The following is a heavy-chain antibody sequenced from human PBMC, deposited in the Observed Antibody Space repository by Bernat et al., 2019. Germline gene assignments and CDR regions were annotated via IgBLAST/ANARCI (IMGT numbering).Heavy chain of an antibody. CDR1: GFTFSSYA. Sequence: QVQLVESGGGVVQPGRSLRLSCAASGFTFSSYAMHWVRQAPGKGLEWVAVISYDGSNKYYADSVEGRFTISRDNSKNTLYLQMNSLRAEDTAVYYCARTGNHRGTVTTTEDAFDIWGQGTMVTVSS. D-gene: IGHD4-17*01. CDR2: ISYDGSNK. J-gene: IGHJ3*02. CDR3: ARTGNHRGTVTTTEDAFDI. V-gene: IGHV3-30-3*01.